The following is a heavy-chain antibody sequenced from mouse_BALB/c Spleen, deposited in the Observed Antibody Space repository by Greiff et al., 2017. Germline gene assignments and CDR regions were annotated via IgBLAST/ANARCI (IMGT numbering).Heavy chain of an antibody. CDR3: ATGYYGSSYNWYFDV. V-gene: IGHV3-8*02. D-gene: IGHD1-1*01. J-gene: IGHJ1*01. CDR2: ISYSGST. CDR1: GDSITSGY. Sequence: ESGPSLVKPSQTLSLTCSVTGDSITSGYWNWIRKFPGNKLEYMGYISYSGSTYYNPSLKSRISITRDTSKNQYYLQLNSVTTEDTATYYCATGYYGSSYNWYFDVWGAGTTVTVSS.